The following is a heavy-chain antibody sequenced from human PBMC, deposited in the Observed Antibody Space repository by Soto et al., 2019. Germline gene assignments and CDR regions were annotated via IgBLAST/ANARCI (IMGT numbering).Heavy chain of an antibody. CDR3: ARVVPGIRDGIKGFHWFDP. CDR2: IYYNGST. CDR1: GGSINRYY. J-gene: IGHJ5*02. Sequence: SETLSLTCFVSGGSINRYYWSWIRQAPGKGLEWIGYIYYNGSTNYNPSLKSRVTISVDTSKTSFSLKLTSVTAVDTAVYYCARVVPGIRDGIKGFHWFDPWGKGTLVTVSS. D-gene: IGHD2-15*01. V-gene: IGHV4-59*01.